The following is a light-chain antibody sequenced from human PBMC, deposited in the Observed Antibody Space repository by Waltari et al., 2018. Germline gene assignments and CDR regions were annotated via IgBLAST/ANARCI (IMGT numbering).Light chain of an antibody. J-gene: IGKJ1*01. CDR2: HTS. CDR1: QKIIKY. CDR3: QHYVRLPAT. V-gene: IGKV3-20*01. Sequence: EIVLTQSPGTLSLSPGERATLSCRASQKIIKYLAWYQKKPGQAPRLLIYHTSIRAAGIPDRFSGSGSGTDFSLFISRLEPEDFAVYYCQHYVRLPATFGQGTKVEIK.